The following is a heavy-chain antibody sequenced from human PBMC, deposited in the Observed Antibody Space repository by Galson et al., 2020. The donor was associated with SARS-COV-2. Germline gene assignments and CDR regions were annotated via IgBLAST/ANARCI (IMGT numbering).Heavy chain of an antibody. D-gene: IGHD3-10*01. CDR1: GYTFTTYG. CDR3: AREYYYGLGQPLPDY. CDR2: INTYTGNP. Sequence: ASVKVSCKASGYTFTTYGMNWARQAPGQGLEWMGWINTYTGNPTYAQGLTGRFVFSLDTSVSTAYLQISSLKAEDTAVYYCAREYYYGLGQPLPDYWGQGTLVTVSS. V-gene: IGHV7-4-1*02. J-gene: IGHJ4*02.